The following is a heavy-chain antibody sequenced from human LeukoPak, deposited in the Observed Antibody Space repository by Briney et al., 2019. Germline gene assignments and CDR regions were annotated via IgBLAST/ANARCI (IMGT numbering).Heavy chain of an antibody. CDR1: GSVSGYY. V-gene: IGHV4-4*09. CDR3: ARQKCTSTSCLTKNAFDI. CDR2: IYTSGST. Sequence: SETLSLTCTVSGSVSGYYWSWIRQPPGKGLEWIGYIYTSGSTNYNPSLESRVTISVDTSKNQFSLDLSSVTAADTAVYYCARQKCTSTSCLTKNAFDIWGQGTMVTVSS. J-gene: IGHJ3*02. D-gene: IGHD2-2*01.